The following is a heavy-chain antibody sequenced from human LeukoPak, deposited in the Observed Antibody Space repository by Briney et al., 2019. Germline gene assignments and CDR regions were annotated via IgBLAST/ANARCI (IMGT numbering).Heavy chain of an antibody. D-gene: IGHD5-18*01. CDR1: GGAISGYY. J-gene: IGHJ6*02. Sequence: SETLSLTCTVSGGAISGYYWSWIRQHPGKGLEWIGYIYYSGSTYYNPSLKSRVTISVDTSKNQFSLKLSSVTAADTAVYYCARGGGYSYGYFYYYYYGMDVWGQGTTVTVSS. CDR3: ARGGGYSYGYFYYYYYGMDV. CDR2: IYYSGST. V-gene: IGHV4-31*03.